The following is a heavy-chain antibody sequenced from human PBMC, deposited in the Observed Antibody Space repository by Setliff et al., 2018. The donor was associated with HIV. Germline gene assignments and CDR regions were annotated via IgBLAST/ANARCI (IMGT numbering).Heavy chain of an antibody. CDR2: IYTSGSS. CDR1: GGSISSGSYY. Sequence: SETLSLTCTVSGGSISSGSYYWSWIRQPAGKGLEWIGRIYTSGSSNYNPSLKSRVTISVDTSKNQFSLKLSSVTAADTAVYYCARQSRWSPTPNWFDPWGQGTLVTVSS. V-gene: IGHV4-61*02. J-gene: IGHJ5*02. D-gene: IGHD2-15*01. CDR3: ARQSRWSPTPNWFDP.